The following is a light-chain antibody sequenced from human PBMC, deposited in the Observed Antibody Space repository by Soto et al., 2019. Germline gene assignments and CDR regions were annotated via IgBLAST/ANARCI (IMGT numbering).Light chain of an antibody. CDR1: SSDVGAYNY. V-gene: IGLV2-14*01. Sequence: QSALTQPASVSGSPGQSITISCTGTSSDVGAYNYVSWYQQHPGKPPQLIIYEVSDRPSGVSNRFSGSKSGNTASLTISGLQAEDEAVYYCSSYTTSGTLYVFGTGTKVTVL. J-gene: IGLJ1*01. CDR2: EVS. CDR3: SSYTTSGTLYV.